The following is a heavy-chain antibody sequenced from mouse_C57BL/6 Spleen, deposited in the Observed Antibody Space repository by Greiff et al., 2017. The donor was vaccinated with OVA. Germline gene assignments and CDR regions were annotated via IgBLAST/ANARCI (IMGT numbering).Heavy chain of an antibody. Sequence: EVKLMESGPGLVKPSQSLSLTCSVTGYSITSGYYWNWIRQFPGNKLEWMGYISYDGSNNYNPSLKNRISITRDTSKNQFFLKLNSVTTEDTATYYCARADDGYSPWFAYWGQGTLVTVSA. D-gene: IGHD2-3*01. V-gene: IGHV3-6*01. CDR1: GYSITSGYY. CDR3: ARADDGYSPWFAY. CDR2: ISYDGSN. J-gene: IGHJ3*01.